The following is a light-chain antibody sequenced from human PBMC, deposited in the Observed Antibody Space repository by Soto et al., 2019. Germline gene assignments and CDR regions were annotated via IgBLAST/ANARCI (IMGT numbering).Light chain of an antibody. V-gene: IGKV3-15*01. CDR3: QQRSNWPSLT. CDR2: GAS. J-gene: IGKJ4*01. CDR1: PSVSSN. Sequence: EIVMTQSPATLSVSPGERATLSCRASPSVSSNLAWYQQKPGQAPRLLIYGASTRATCIPARFSGSGSETDFTLTISSLEPEDSAVYYCQQRSNWPSLTFGGGTKVDI.